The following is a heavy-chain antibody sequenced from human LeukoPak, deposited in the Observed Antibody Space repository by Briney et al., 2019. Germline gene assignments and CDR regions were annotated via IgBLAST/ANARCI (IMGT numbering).Heavy chain of an antibody. CDR2: ISGSGGST. V-gene: IGHV3-23*01. CDR3: AKDLSRITMVRGAHDY. J-gene: IGHJ4*02. D-gene: IGHD3-10*01. CDR1: GFSFSSYA. Sequence: GGTLRLSCAASGFSFSSYAMSWVRQAPGKGLEWVSAISGSGGSTYYADSVKGRFTISRDNSKNTLYLQMNSLRAEDTAVYYCAKDLSRITMVRGAHDYWGQGTLVTVSS.